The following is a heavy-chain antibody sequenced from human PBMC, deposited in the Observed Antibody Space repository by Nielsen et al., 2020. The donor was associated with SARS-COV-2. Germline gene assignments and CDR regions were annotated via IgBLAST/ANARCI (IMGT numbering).Heavy chain of an antibody. V-gene: IGHV4-39*01. CDR2: IYDSGTT. J-gene: IGHJ4*02. D-gene: IGHD3-9*01. CDR3: ARHYDILTGYDRGFDY. Sequence: SETLSLTCTVSGGSISSGGHYWTWIRQHPGKGLEWIGYIYDSGTTYYNPSLKSRVTISVDTSKNQFSLKLSSVTAADTAMYYCARHYDILTGYDRGFDYWGQGTLVTVSS. CDR1: GGSISSGGHY.